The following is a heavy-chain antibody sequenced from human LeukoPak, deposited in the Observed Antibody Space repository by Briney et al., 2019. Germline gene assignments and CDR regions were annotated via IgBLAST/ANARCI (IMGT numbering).Heavy chain of an antibody. V-gene: IGHV4-30-4*01. J-gene: IGHJ6*02. CDR3: ARQAVSSSWSPYYYGMDV. CDR1: GGSISSGDYY. Sequence: TSQTLSLTCTVSGGSISSGDYYWSWIRQPPGKGLEWIGYIYYSGSTYYNPSLKSRVTISVDTSKNQFSLKLSSVTAADTAVYYCARQAVSSSWSPYYYGMDVWGQGTTVTVSS. CDR2: IYYSGST. D-gene: IGHD6-13*01.